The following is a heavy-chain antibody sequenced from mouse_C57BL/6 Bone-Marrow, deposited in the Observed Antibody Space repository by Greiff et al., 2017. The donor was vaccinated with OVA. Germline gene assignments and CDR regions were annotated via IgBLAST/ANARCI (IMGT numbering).Heavy chain of an antibody. V-gene: IGHV1-15*01. D-gene: IGHD1-1*01. CDR1: GYTFTDYE. CDR2: IDPETGGT. CDR3: TRDGITTGWFAY. Sequence: QVHVKQSGAELVRPGASVTLSCKASGYTFTDYEMHWVKQTPVHGLEWIGAIDPETGGTAYKQKFKGKAILTADKSSSTAYMELRSLTSEDSAVYYCTRDGITTGWFAYWGQGTLVTVSA. J-gene: IGHJ3*01.